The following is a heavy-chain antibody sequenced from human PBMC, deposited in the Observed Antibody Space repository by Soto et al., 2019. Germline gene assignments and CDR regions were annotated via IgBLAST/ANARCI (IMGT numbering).Heavy chain of an antibody. CDR3: AKGYDSSGYNFFDY. D-gene: IGHD3-22*01. V-gene: IGHV3-23*01. J-gene: IGHJ4*02. CDR1: VFTFSSYA. Sequence: QPWGSLRLSCSASVFTFSSYAMSWFRQAPGKGLEWVSAISGSGGSTYYADSVKGRFTISRDNSKNTLYLQMNSLRAEDTAVYYCAKGYDSSGYNFFDYWGQGTLVTVSS. CDR2: ISGSGGST.